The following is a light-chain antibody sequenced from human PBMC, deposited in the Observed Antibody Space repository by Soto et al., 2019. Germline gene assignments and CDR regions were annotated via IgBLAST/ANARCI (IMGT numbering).Light chain of an antibody. V-gene: IGKV1-39*01. J-gene: IGKJ5*01. CDR3: QQSYSPPPIT. Sequence: DIQMTQSPSSLSASVGDRVTITCRASQSISKFLNWYQQKPGKAPKLLIYGASSLQSGVPSRLSGNGSGTDFTLTISSLQPEDFETYYCQQSYSPPPITFGQGTRLEIK. CDR2: GAS. CDR1: QSISKF.